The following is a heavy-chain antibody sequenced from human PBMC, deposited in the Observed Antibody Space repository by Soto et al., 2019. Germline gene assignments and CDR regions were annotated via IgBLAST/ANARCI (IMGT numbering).Heavy chain of an antibody. CDR2: ISAYNCNT. Sequence: QVQLVQSGAEVKKPGASVKVSCKASGYTFTSYGISWVRQAPGQGLEWMGWISAYNCNTNYAQKLQGRVTMTTDTSTSTAYMELRSLRSDDTAVYYCARVSDFWSGYYTGQVDYWGQGTLVTVSS. J-gene: IGHJ4*02. D-gene: IGHD3-3*01. CDR1: GYTFTSYG. CDR3: ARVSDFWSGYYTGQVDY. V-gene: IGHV1-18*01.